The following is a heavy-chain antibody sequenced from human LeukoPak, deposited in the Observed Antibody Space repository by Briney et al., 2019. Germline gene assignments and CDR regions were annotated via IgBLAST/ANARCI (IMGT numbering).Heavy chain of an antibody. CDR1: GYKFTTDY. CDR2: IYPDDSET. V-gene: IGHV5-51*01. J-gene: IGHJ3*02. D-gene: IGHD3-22*01. Sequence: GEPLTISCEASGYKFTTDYIGWARQMPGKGLEWMGIIYPDDSETNYSPSFKAQVTMSVDKSITTAFLQWSSLKASDTAMYYCARQAYGSRFDAFDIWGQGTMVTVSS. CDR3: ARQAYGSRFDAFDI.